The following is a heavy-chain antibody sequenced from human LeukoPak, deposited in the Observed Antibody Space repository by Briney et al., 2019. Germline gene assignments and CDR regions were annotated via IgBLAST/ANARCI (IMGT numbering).Heavy chain of an antibody. CDR1: GGTFSSYA. J-gene: IGHJ5*02. Sequence: GASVKVSCKASGGTFSSYAISWVRQAPGQGLEWMGGIIPIFGTANYAQKFQGRVTITTDESTSTAYMELSSLRSEDTAVYYCANRGYCSSTSCSKRDNWFDPWGQGTLVTVSS. CDR2: IIPIFGTA. V-gene: IGHV1-69*05. CDR3: ANRGYCSSTSCSKRDNWFDP. D-gene: IGHD2-2*01.